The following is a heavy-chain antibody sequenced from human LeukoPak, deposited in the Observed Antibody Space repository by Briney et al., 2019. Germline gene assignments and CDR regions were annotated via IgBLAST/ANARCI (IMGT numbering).Heavy chain of an antibody. Sequence: PGGSLRPSCAASGLTVSSNHMAWVRQAPGKGLEWVSVIYTGGITYYADSVQGRFTISRDNSKNTLYLQMNSLRVEDTALYYCARDHAAAGGGLDYWGQGTQVIVSS. CDR1: GLTVSSNH. CDR2: IYTGGIT. CDR3: ARDHAAAGGGLDY. D-gene: IGHD6-13*01. V-gene: IGHV3-53*01. J-gene: IGHJ4*02.